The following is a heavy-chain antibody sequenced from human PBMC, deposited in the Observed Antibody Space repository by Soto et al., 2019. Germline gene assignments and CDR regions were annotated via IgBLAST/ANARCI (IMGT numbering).Heavy chain of an antibody. CDR2: ISSDGSTK. D-gene: IGHD4-4*01. J-gene: IGHJ4*02. CDR3: ATINLAVTTIDH. Sequence: QVHLVESGGGVVQPGRSLRLSCAGSGFTFSTYVMHWVRQAPGKGLEWVAVISSDGSTKYYAGSVKGRFTISRDNSNNTLYLQMSSLRPEDTAVYHCATINLAVTTIDHWGQGTLVTVSS. CDR1: GFTFSTYV. V-gene: IGHV3-30-3*01.